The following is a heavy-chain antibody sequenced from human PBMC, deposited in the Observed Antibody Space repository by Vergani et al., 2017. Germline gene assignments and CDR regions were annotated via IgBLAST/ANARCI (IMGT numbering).Heavy chain of an antibody. CDR2: INPNSGGT. V-gene: IGHV1-2*02. CDR1: GFTFTSSA. CDR3: ARGGEYCSSTSCYYYYYGMDV. Sequence: QVQLVQSGAEVKKPGTSVKVSCKASGFTFTSSAMHWVRQAPGQGLEWMGWINPNSGGTNYAQKFQGRVTMTRDTSISTAYMELSRLRSDDTAVYYCARGGEYCSSTSCYYYYYGMDVWGQGTTVTVSS. D-gene: IGHD2-2*01. J-gene: IGHJ6*02.